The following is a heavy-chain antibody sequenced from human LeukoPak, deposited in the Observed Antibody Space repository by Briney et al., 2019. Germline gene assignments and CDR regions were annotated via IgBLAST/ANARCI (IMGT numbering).Heavy chain of an antibody. J-gene: IGHJ5*02. CDR1: GYTFTSYG. V-gene: IGHV1-69*13. Sequence: SVKVSCKASGYTFTSYGISWVRQAPGQGLEWMGGIIPIFGTANYAQKFQGRVTITADESTSTAYMELSSLRSEDTAVYYCARDLRNYDSSGEFDPWGQGTLVTVSS. CDR2: IIPIFGTA. CDR3: ARDLRNYDSSGEFDP. D-gene: IGHD3-22*01.